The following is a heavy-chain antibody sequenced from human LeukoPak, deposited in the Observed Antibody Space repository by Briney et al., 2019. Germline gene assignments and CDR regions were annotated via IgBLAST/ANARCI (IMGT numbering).Heavy chain of an antibody. CDR3: ARQRGDGLYYNSSVYYHY. CDR1: GGTFSSYA. CDR2: IIPILGIA. Sequence: ASVKVSCKASGGTFSSYAISWVRQAPGQGLEWMGRIIPILGIANYAQKFQGRVTITADMSTSTAYMELRSLRSEDTAVYYCARQRGDGLYYNSSVYYHYWGQGTLVIVSS. J-gene: IGHJ4*02. V-gene: IGHV1-69*04. D-gene: IGHD3-22*01.